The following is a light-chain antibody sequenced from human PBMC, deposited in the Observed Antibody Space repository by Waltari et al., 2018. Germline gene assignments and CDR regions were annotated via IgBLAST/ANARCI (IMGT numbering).Light chain of an antibody. CDR2: DTS. Sequence: DIVLTQSPAILSLSPGERASLSCRASQSVTKYLAWYQQKPGQAPRLLIDDTSNRATGIPARFSGSGCGTDFTLTISSLEPEDCAVYYCQQRRDWPLTFGGGTKVEIK. J-gene: IGKJ4*01. CDR1: QSVTKY. CDR3: QQRRDWPLT. V-gene: IGKV3-11*01.